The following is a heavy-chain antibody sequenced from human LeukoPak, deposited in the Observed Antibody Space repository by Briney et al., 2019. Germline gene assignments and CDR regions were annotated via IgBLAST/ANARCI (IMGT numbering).Heavy chain of an antibody. V-gene: IGHV1-69*01. J-gene: IGHJ6*04. CDR2: IIPIFGTA. Sequence: SVKVSCKASGGTFSSYAISWVRQAPGQGLEWMGGIIPIFGTANYAQKFQGRVTITADESTSTAYMELSSLRSEDTAVYYCARDEAYYYGSGSYWYGMDVWGKGTTVTVAS. CDR1: GGTFSSYA. CDR3: ARDEAYYYGSGSYWYGMDV. D-gene: IGHD3-10*01.